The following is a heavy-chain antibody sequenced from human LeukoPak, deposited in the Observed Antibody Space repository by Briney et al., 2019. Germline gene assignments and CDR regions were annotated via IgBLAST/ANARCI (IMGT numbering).Heavy chain of an antibody. V-gene: IGHV3-30*19. D-gene: IGHD3-16*01. CDR2: ISTDGSIE. J-gene: IGHJ3*01. CDR3: ARDARLGELSFPGAFDL. CDR1: GFTFTNSG. Sequence: PGGSLRLSCAASGFTFTNSGMHWVRQAPGKGLEWVALISTDGSIENYADSVKGRFTISRDNSKNTLYLQMNSLRPEDTAVYYCARDARLGELSFPGAFDLWGQGTMVTVSS.